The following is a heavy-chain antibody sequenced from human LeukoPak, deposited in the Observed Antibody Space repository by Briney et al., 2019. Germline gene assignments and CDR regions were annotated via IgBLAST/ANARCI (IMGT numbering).Heavy chain of an antibody. CDR2: MNPNSGNT. V-gene: IGHV1-8*02. D-gene: IGHD1-26*01. CDR1: GYTFTSYA. Sequence: ASVKVSCKASGYTFTSYAMHWVRQAPGQRLEWMGWMNPNSGNTGYAQKFQGRVTMTRNTSISTAYMELSSLRSEDTAVYYCARELSGSHMLEDHYWGQGTLVTVSS. CDR3: ARELSGSHMLEDHY. J-gene: IGHJ4*02.